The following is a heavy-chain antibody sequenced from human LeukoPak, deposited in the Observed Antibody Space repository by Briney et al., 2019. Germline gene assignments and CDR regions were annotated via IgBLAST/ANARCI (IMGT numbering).Heavy chain of an antibody. D-gene: IGHD1-7*01. CDR1: GVKPIDSP. J-gene: IGHJ4*02. CDR3: AKGGNSAPLDY. V-gene: IGHV3-23*01. CDR2: ISSSGGDT. Sequence: GSLRLSCTASGVKPIDSPMSWVRPAPGRGLGWVSAISSSGGDTIYTDSVKGRFTISRDNSKNTLYLQMNSLRAEDTAIYYCAKGGNSAPLDYWGQGTLVTVSS.